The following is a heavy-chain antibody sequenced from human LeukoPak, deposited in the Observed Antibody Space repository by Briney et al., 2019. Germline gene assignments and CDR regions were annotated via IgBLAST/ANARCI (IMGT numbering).Heavy chain of an antibody. V-gene: IGHV3-30*03. Sequence: PGRSLRLSCAASGFTFSSFGMHWVRQAPGKGLEWVAVISYDGSNPYYADSVKGRFTISRDNSKNTLYLQMNSLKIEDTAVYYCSAGVGRTDFDYWGQGTLVTVSS. J-gene: IGHJ4*02. CDR2: ISYDGSNP. D-gene: IGHD1/OR15-1a*01. CDR1: GFTFSSFG. CDR3: SAGVGRTDFDY.